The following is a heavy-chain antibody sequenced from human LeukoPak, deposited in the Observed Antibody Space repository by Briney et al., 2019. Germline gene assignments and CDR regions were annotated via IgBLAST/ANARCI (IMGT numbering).Heavy chain of an antibody. J-gene: IGHJ3*02. CDR3: ASGRVYCSSTSCYEGGDAFDI. CDR1: GYTFTSYG. V-gene: IGHV1-18*04. Sequence: GASVKVSCKASGYTFTSYGISWVRQAPGQGLEWMGWISAYNGNTNYAQKLQGRVTMTTDTSTSTAYMELRSLRSDDTAVYYCASGRVYCSSTSCYEGGDAFDIWGQGTMVTVSS. CDR2: ISAYNGNT. D-gene: IGHD2-2*01.